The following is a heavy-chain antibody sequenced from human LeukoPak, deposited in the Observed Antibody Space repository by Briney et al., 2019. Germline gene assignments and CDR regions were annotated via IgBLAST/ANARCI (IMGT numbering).Heavy chain of an antibody. CDR1: GGSISSGSYY. Sequence: SQTLSLTCTVPGGSISSGSYYWSWIRQPAGKGLEWIGRIYTSGSTNYNPSLKSRVTISVDTSKNQFSLKLSSVTAADTAVYYCARGDTIFGVVLGFDPWGQGTLVTVSS. CDR2: IYTSGST. CDR3: ARGDTIFGVVLGFDP. J-gene: IGHJ5*02. V-gene: IGHV4-61*02. D-gene: IGHD3-3*01.